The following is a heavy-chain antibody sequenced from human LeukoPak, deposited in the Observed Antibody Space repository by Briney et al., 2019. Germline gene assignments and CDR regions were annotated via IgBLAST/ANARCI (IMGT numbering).Heavy chain of an antibody. CDR2: MNPNSGNT. Sequence: ASVKVSCMDSGYTFTSYVINWVRQATGQGLEWVGWMNPNSGNTGYAQKFQGRVTMTRNTSISTAYMELSSLRSEDTAVYYCARDARRGVELKAFDIWGQGTMVTVSS. D-gene: IGHD1-7*01. CDR1: GYTFTSYV. J-gene: IGHJ3*02. CDR3: ARDARRGVELKAFDI. V-gene: IGHV1-8*01.